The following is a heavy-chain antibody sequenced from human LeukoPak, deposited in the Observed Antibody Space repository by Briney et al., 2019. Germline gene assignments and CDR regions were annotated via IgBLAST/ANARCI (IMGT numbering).Heavy chain of an antibody. V-gene: IGHV3-23*01. D-gene: IGHD4-17*01. CDR2: MSGSGEST. Sequence: GGSLRLSCAASGFTFSHYAMSWVRQAPGQGLEWVSGMSGSGESTYYVDSVRDRFTIYRDSSKNTVFLQMNSLRAEDTALYYCARFRLFGDYAGLLDYWGQGTLVTVSS. CDR3: ARFRLFGDYAGLLDY. CDR1: GFTFSHYA. J-gene: IGHJ4*02.